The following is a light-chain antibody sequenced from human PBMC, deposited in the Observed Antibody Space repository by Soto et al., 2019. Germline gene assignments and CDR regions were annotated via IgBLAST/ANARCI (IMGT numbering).Light chain of an antibody. Sequence: DIQMTQSPSSLSASVGDRVTITCRTSQSISTYLSWFQQKPGEAPRLLMYSASSLPSGVPSRFIGSGSGTDFTLTISSLQPEDFATYYCQQNYSPPLSFGRGTKVEV. CDR3: QQNYSPPLS. J-gene: IGKJ4*01. V-gene: IGKV1-39*01. CDR1: QSISTY. CDR2: SAS.